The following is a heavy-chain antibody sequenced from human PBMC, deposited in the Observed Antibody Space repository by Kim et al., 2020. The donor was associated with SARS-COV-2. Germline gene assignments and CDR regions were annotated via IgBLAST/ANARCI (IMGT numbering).Heavy chain of an antibody. V-gene: IGHV3-21*01. J-gene: IGHJ6*02. Sequence: GGSLRLSCAASGFTFSSYSMNWVRQAPGKGLEWVSSISSSSSYIYYADSVKGRFTISRDNAKNSLYLQMNSLRAEDTAVYYCARDFPMTDPQTDYYYYYYGMDVWGQGTTVTVSS. D-gene: IGHD3-22*01. CDR2: ISSSSSYI. CDR3: ARDFPMTDPQTDYYYYYYGMDV. CDR1: GFTFSSYS.